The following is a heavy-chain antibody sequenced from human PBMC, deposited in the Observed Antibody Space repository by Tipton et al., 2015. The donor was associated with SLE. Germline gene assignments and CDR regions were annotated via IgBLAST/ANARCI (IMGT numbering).Heavy chain of an antibody. CDR2: ISYDGSNK. CDR3: ARSILYMVQVFVDY. CDR1: GLTFSTYA. Sequence: SLRLSCAASGLTFSTYAMHWVRQAPGKGLEWVAVISYDGSNKYYADSVKGRFTISRDNSKNTLYLQMNSLRAEDTAVYYCARSILYMVQVFVDYWGQGTLVTVSS. V-gene: IGHV3-30*04. J-gene: IGHJ4*02. D-gene: IGHD3-10*01.